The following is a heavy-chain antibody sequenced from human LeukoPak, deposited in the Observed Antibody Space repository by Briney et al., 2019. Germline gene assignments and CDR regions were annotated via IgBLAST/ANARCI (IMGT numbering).Heavy chain of an antibody. J-gene: IGHJ3*02. CDR3: ARHRVYYDYVWGSPRAFDI. CDR2: IYYSRST. CDR1: GGSISSYY. Sequence: TSETLSLTCTVSGGSISSYYWSWIRQPPGKGLEWIGYIYYSRSTNYNPSLKSRVTISVDTSKNQFSLKLSSVTAADTAVYYCARHRVYYDYVWGSPRAFDIWGQGTMVTVSS. D-gene: IGHD3-16*01. V-gene: IGHV4-59*08.